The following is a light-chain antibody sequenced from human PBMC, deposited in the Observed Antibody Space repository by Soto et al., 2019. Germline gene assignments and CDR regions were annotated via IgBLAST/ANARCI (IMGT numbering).Light chain of an antibody. Sequence: ETVMMQSPATLSVSPWERATLSCRASQSVRSMLAWYQQKPGQAPWILIYGASTRATGIPARFSGSGSGTEFTLTISSLQSEDFAVYSCQHYNNWPPLTFGGGTKVEIK. CDR2: GAS. V-gene: IGKV3-15*01. CDR1: QSVRSM. CDR3: QHYNNWPPLT. J-gene: IGKJ4*01.